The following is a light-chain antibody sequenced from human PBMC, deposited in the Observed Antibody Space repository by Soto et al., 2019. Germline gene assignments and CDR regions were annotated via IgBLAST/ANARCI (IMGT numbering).Light chain of an antibody. CDR1: NIGSKS. CDR2: DDS. V-gene: IGLV3-21*02. Sequence: YELTQPPSVSVAPGQTARITCGENNIGSKSVHWYQQKAGQAPVLVVHDDSDRPSGIPERFSGSNSGNTATLSISRVEVGDEADYYCQVWDTGSDHVVFGGGTKLTVL. CDR3: QVWDTGSDHVV. J-gene: IGLJ2*01.